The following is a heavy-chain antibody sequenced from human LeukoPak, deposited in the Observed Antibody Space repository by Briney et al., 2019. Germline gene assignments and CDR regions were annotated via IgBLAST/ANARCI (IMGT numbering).Heavy chain of an antibody. Sequence: GGSLRLSCAVSGFPFSTFWMSWVRQAPGKGLEWVANINQDGSEKYYVDSVRGRFTISRDNAKNSLYLQMNSLRAEDTALYYCAKNYGDYLSAFDIWGQGTMVTVSS. CDR1: GFPFSTFW. V-gene: IGHV3-7*03. J-gene: IGHJ3*02. CDR2: INQDGSEK. CDR3: AKNYGDYLSAFDI. D-gene: IGHD4-17*01.